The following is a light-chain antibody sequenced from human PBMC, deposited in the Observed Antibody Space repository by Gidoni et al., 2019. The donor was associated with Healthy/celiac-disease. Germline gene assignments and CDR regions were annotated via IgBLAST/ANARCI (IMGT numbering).Light chain of an antibody. J-gene: IGKJ3*01. CDR3: MQALQTPFT. CDR2: CGS. Sequence: DIVMTQSSLSLPVTPVEPASISCRSSQSLLHSNGYNYLDWYLQKPGQSPQLLIYCGSNRASGVPDRFSGSGSGTDFTLKISRVEAEDVGVYYCMQALQTPFTFGPGTKVDIK. CDR1: QSLLHSNGYNY. V-gene: IGKV2-28*01.